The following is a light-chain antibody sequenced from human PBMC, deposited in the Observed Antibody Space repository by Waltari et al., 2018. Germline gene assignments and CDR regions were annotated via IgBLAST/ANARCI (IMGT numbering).Light chain of an antibody. Sequence: DIVLTQSPLSLPVTPGAPASISCRSSQSLLHSNGYNYLDWYLQKPGQSPRLLIYLGSNRASGVPDRFSGSGSGTDFTLKISRVEAEDVGVYYCMQVLQPLTFGGGTKVEIK. CDR2: LGS. J-gene: IGKJ4*01. CDR3: MQVLQPLT. V-gene: IGKV2-28*01. CDR1: QSLLHSNGYNY.